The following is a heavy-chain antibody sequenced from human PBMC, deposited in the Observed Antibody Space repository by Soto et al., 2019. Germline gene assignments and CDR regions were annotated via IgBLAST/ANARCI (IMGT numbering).Heavy chain of an antibody. CDR1: GASIKSTDYY. D-gene: IGHD2-21*02. J-gene: IGHJ5*02. CDR2: VYYTGST. CDR3: VRTAREGAVAPHWFDR. V-gene: IGHV4-30-4*01. Sequence: PSETLSLTCTVSGASIKSTDYYWSWIRQAPGKGLEWIGYVYYTGSTYYNPSLMSRLTISVDTSKNQFSLKLTSVTAAETAVYYCVRTAREGAVAPHWFDRWGQGTQVTVPQ.